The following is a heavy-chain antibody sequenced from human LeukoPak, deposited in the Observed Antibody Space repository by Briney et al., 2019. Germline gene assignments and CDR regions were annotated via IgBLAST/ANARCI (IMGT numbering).Heavy chain of an antibody. D-gene: IGHD3-10*01. CDR1: GFTFSVSA. Sequence: GGSLRLSCAASGFTFSVSAMHCDRQASGKGLEWVGRIRSKANSYATAYAASVKARFTISREDSKYTAYLQMNSQKTEDTTVYYCTRRGCSYYYYYMDVWGKGTTVTVS. V-gene: IGHV3-73*01. J-gene: IGHJ6*03. CDR3: TRRGCSYYYYYMDV. CDR2: IRSKANSYAT.